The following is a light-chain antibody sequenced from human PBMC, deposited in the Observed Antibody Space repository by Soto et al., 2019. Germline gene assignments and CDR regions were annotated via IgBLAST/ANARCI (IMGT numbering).Light chain of an antibody. Sequence: QSVLTQPPSASGSPGQSVTISCTGTSSDVGGYNYVSWYQQHPGKAPKLMIYEVSKRPSGVPDRFSGSKSGNTASLTVSGLQAEDEADYYCSSYAGSNNFDVGFGGGTKLTVL. CDR1: SSDVGGYNY. CDR3: SSYAGSNNFDVG. V-gene: IGLV2-8*01. CDR2: EVS. J-gene: IGLJ2*01.